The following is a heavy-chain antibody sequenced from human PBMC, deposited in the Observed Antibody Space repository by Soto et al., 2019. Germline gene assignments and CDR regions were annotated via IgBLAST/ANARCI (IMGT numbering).Heavy chain of an antibody. Sequence: GGSLRLSCAASGFTFSSYAMHWVRQAPGKGLEWVAVISYDGSNKYSADSVKGRFTISRDNSKNTLYLQMNSLRAEDTAVYYCARDSSGYYYGAYFDYWGQGTLVTVSS. CDR1: GFTFSSYA. CDR2: ISYDGSNK. V-gene: IGHV3-30-3*01. D-gene: IGHD3-22*01. CDR3: ARDSSGYYYGAYFDY. J-gene: IGHJ4*02.